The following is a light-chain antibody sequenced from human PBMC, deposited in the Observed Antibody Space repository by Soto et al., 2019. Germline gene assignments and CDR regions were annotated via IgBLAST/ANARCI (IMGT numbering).Light chain of an antibody. CDR1: QSLVHSDGNTY. CDR3: MQGTQYT. J-gene: IGKJ2*01. Sequence: DLVMTQSPLSLPVTLGQPASISCRSSQSLVHSDGNTYLNWFQQRPGHSPRRLIYKVSNRDSGVPDRFSGSGSGTDFTLKISRVEAEDVGVYYCMQGTQYTFGQGTKLEI. V-gene: IGKV2-30*02. CDR2: KVS.